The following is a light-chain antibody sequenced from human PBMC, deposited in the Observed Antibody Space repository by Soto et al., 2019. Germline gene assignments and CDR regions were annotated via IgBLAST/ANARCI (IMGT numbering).Light chain of an antibody. CDR2: SNN. V-gene: IGLV1-47*02. CDR3: SAWDESLNSVV. CDR1: SSNIGSNY. Sequence: QSVMTQPPSVSAAPGQKVTISCSGSSSNIGSNYVYWYQQLPGTAPKLLIYSNNQRPSGVPDRFSGSKSDTSASLAISGLRSEDEADYYCSAWDESLNSVVFGGGTKVTVL. J-gene: IGLJ2*01.